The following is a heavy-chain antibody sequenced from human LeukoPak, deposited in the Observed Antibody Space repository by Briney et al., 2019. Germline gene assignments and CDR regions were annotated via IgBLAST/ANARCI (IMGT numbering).Heavy chain of an antibody. CDR1: GGSISSYY. J-gene: IGHJ4*02. CDR2: IYYSGST. V-gene: IGHV4-59*08. D-gene: IGHD2-21*02. Sequence: SETLSLTCTVSGGSISSYYWSWIRQPPGKGLEWIGYIYYSGSTNYNPSLKSRVTISVDTSKNQFSLKLSSVTAADTAVYYCARHAMTHYYFDYWGQGTLVTVSS. CDR3: ARHAMTHYYFDY.